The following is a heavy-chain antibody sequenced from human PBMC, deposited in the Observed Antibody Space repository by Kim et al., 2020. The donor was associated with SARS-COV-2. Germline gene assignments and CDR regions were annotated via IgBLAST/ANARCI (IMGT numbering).Heavy chain of an antibody. Sequence: SETLSLTCSVSGGSITSSDYYWSWIRQTPGKGLEWIGSIYYTGSTYYYPSLKSRVTISVDTFKNQFYLRLKSVTATDWAVYYCAKHAGYKYGHDDDHFDYWGQGTLVTVSS. CDR1: GGSITSSDYY. J-gene: IGHJ4*02. CDR3: AKHAGYKYGHDDDHFDY. CDR2: IYYTGST. D-gene: IGHD5-18*01. V-gene: IGHV4-39*01.